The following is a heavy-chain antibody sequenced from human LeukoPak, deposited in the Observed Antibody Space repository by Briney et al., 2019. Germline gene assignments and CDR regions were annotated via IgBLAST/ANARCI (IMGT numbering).Heavy chain of an antibody. Sequence: GGSLRLSCAASGFTVSSNYMTWVRQAPGKGLEWVSVIYSGGSTYYADSVKGRFTISRDNSKNTLYLQMNSLRAEDTAVYYCARDQPGGGSYYGLDYWGQGTLVTVSS. D-gene: IGHD1-26*01. CDR3: ARDQPGGGSYYGLDY. J-gene: IGHJ4*02. CDR2: IYSGGST. V-gene: IGHV3-53*01. CDR1: GFTVSSNY.